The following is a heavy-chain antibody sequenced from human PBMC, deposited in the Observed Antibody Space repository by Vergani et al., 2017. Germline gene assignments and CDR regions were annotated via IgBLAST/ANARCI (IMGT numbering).Heavy chain of an antibody. D-gene: IGHD1-1*01. J-gene: IGHJ4*02. V-gene: IGHV5-51*01. CDR1: EYSFGNYW. Sequence: EVELVQSGPEMRKPGASLKISCKGSEYSFGNYWIGWVRQMPGKGLEWMGIIYPADSDTRYSPSFQGQVTISADKSISTAFLHGDSLKASDTALYYCAKHTTYTDSWGQGTLVTVSS. CDR2: IYPADSDT. CDR3: AKHTTYTDS.